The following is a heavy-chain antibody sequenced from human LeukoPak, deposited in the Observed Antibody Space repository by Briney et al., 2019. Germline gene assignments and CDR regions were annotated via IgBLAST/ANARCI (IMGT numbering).Heavy chain of an antibody. CDR1: GYTFTSYG. D-gene: IGHD2-2*01. J-gene: IGHJ4*02. CDR2: ISAYNGNT. CDR3: ARDGDIVVVPAAMLLDY. Sequence: ASVKVSCKASGYTFTSYGISWVRQAPGQGLEWMGWISAYNGNTNYAQKLQGRVTMTTDTSTSTAYMELRSLRSDDTAVYYCARDGDIVVVPAAMLLDYWGQRTLVTVSS. V-gene: IGHV1-18*04.